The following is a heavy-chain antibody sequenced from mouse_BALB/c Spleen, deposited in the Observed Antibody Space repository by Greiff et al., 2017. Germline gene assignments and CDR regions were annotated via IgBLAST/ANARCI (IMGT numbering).Heavy chain of an antibody. D-gene: IGHD2-14*01. CDR1: GFTFSSYA. J-gene: IGHJ4*01. Sequence: EVHLVESGGGLVKPGGSLKLSCAASGFTFSSYAMSWVRQTPEKRLEWVASISSGGSTYYPDSVKGRFTISRDNARNILYLQMSSLRSEDTAMYYCARDYYRYDGYAMDYWGQGTSVTVSS. CDR3: ARDYYRYDGYAMDY. V-gene: IGHV5-6-5*01. CDR2: ISSGGST.